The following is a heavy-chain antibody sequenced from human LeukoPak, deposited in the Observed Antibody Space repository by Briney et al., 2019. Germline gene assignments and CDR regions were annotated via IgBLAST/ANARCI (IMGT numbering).Heavy chain of an antibody. CDR2: IFYSGST. CDR1: GGTPSNYY. CDR3: ARGPTRYYRDV. V-gene: IGHV4-59*08. J-gene: IGHJ6*03. Sequence: SETLSLTCTVSGGTPSNYYWSWIRQPPGKGLEWIGYIFYSGSTNYNPSLKSRVTISIDTSKNQFSLNLSSVTAADTAVYYCARGPTRYYRDVWGKGTTVTVP.